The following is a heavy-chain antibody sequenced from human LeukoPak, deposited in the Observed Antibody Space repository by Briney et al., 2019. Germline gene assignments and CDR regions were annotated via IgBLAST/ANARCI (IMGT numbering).Heavy chain of an antibody. Sequence: PGGSLRLSCAASGFTFSSYAIHCVRQAPGKGLEWVSGFNWNSGTIGYADSVKGRFTISRDDSKNTLYLQMNNLRAEDTAVYYCAKDGAWLRFDDWGQGILVTVSS. CDR3: AKDGAWLRFDD. CDR2: FNWNSGTI. V-gene: IGHV3-9*01. D-gene: IGHD5-12*01. J-gene: IGHJ4*02. CDR1: GFTFSSYA.